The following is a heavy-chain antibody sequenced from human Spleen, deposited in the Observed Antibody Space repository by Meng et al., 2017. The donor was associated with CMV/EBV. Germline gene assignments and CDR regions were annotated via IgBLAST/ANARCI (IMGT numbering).Heavy chain of an antibody. CDR1: GGSISSYY. V-gene: IGHV4-59*01. CDR3: ARGRTGYCSSTSCHTHYGMDV. Sequence: SETLSLTCTVSGGSISSYYWSWIRQPPGKGLEWIGCLYYSGSTNYNPSLKSRVTISVDTSKNQFSLKLSSVTAADTAVYYCARGRTGYCSSTSCHTHYGMDVWGQGTTVTVSS. CDR2: LYYSGST. J-gene: IGHJ6*02. D-gene: IGHD2-2*02.